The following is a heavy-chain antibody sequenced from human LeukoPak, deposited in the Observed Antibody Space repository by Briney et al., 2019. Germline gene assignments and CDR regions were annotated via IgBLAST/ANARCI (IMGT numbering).Heavy chain of an antibody. J-gene: IGHJ4*02. CDR2: IYHSGST. D-gene: IGHD2-15*01. CDR1: GYSISSGYY. CDR3: AREGSGGSCYD. Sequence: NASETLSLTCAVSGYSISSGYYWGWIRPPPGKGLEWIGTIYHSGSTYYNSSLKSRVTISVDTSKNQFSLKLSSVTAADTAVYYCAREGSGGSCYDWGQGTLVTVSS. V-gene: IGHV4-38-2*02.